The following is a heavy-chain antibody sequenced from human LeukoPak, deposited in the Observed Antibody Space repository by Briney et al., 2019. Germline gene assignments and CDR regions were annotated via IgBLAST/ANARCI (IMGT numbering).Heavy chain of an antibody. CDR1: GFTFSSYA. CDR3: ATHSSSENFVY. V-gene: IGHV3-23*01. D-gene: IGHD6-13*01. J-gene: IGHJ4*02. CDR2: ISGSGGST. Sequence: GGSLRLSCAASGFTFSSYAMSWVRQAPGKGLEWVSAISGSGGSTYYADSVKGRFTISRDNSKNTLYLQMNSLRAEDTAVYYCATHSSSENFVYWGQGTLVTVSS.